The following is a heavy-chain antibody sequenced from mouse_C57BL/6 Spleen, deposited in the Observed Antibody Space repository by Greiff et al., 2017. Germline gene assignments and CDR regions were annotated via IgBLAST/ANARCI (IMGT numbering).Heavy chain of an antibody. D-gene: IGHD1-1*02. Sequence: EVQLQESGPGLVKPSQTVFLTCTVTGISITTGNYRWSWIRQFPGNKLEWIGYIYSSGTITYNPSPTSRTTITRDTPKNQFCLEMNSLTAGDTATYYCAREGGNGYFDVWGTGTTVTVSA. J-gene: IGHJ1*03. CDR3: AREGGNGYFDV. CDR1: GISITTGNYR. V-gene: IGHV3-5*01. CDR2: IYSSGTI.